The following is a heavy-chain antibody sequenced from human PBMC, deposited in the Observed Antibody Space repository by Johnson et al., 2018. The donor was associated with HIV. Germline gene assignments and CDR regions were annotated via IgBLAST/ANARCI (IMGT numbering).Heavy chain of an antibody. CDR1: GFTFSSYA. CDR3: ARSRQVGTPDAFDI. CDR2: ISYDGSNK. Sequence: VQLVESGGGVVQPGRSLRLSCAASGFTFSSYAVHWVRQAPGKGLEWVAVISYDGSNKYYADSVKGRFTISRDNSKNTLHLQMNSLRADDTAVYYCARSRQVGTPDAFDIWGQGTMVTVSS. V-gene: IGHV3-30-3*01. D-gene: IGHD1-14*01. J-gene: IGHJ3*02.